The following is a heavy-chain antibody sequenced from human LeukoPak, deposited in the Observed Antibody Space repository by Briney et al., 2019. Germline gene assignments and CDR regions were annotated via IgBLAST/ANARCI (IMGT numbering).Heavy chain of an antibody. CDR1: GFNFSSYA. Sequence: PGGSLRLSCAASGFNFSSYAMSWLRQAPGKGLESFSAISGSGGSTYYADSVKGRFAISRDNSKNTLYLQMNSLRAEDTAVYYCAKEVFSNYRFDPWGQGTLVTVSS. D-gene: IGHD4-11*01. CDR3: AKEVFSNYRFDP. V-gene: IGHV3-23*01. J-gene: IGHJ5*02. CDR2: ISGSGGST.